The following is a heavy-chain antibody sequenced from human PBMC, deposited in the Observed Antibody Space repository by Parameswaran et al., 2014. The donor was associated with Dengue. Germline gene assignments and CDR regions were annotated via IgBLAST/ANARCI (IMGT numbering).Heavy chain of an antibody. CDR2: ISGSGGST. D-gene: IGHD3-22*01. V-gene: IGHV3-23*01. Sequence: VRQAPGKGLDGVSAISGSGGSTYYADSVKGRFTISRDNSKNTLYLQMNSLRAEDTAVYYCAKTSEMIVVVEYAFDIWGQGTMVTVSS. CDR3: AKTSEMIVVVEYAFDI. J-gene: IGHJ3*02.